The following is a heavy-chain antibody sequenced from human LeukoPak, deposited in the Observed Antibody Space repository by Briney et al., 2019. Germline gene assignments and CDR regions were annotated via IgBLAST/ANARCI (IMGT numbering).Heavy chain of an antibody. CDR3: AKRAVGPFDY. CDR2: ISTSGGST. Sequence: PGGSLRLSCAASGFTFSTYAMSWVRQAPGKGLEWVSGISTSGGSTYYADSLKGRFTISRDNSKNTLYLQMNSLRAEDTAVYYCAKRAVGPFDYWGQGTLVTVSS. CDR1: GFTFSTYA. J-gene: IGHJ4*02. V-gene: IGHV3-23*01. D-gene: IGHD4-23*01.